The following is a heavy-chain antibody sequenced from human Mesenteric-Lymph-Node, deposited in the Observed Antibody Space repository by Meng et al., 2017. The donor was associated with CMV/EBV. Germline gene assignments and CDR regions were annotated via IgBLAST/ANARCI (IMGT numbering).Heavy chain of an antibody. V-gene: IGHV3-30*19. CDR3: ARAPGGGYSYFDY. CDR2: ISYDGSDK. CDR1: GFTFSSYA. Sequence: GESLKISCAASGFTFSSYAMYWVRQAPGKGLEWVALISYDGSDKYYADSVKGRFTISRDNSENTLYLHINTLRAEGTAVYYCARAPGGGYSYFDYWGQGTLVTVSS. D-gene: IGHD5-12*01. J-gene: IGHJ4*02.